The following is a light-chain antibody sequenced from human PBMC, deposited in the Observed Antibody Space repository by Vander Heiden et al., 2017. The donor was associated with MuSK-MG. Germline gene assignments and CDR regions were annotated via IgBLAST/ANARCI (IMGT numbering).Light chain of an antibody. CDR2: AAS. CDR3: RQDDNYPWT. CDR1: QGIRND. J-gene: IGKJ1*01. V-gene: IGKV1-6*01. Sequence: AIQMTQSPSSLSASVGDRVTITCRASQGIRNDLGWYQQKPGKAPKLLIYAASSLQSGVPSRFSGSGSGTDFTLTISSLQPEHFATYYCRQDDNYPWTFGQGTKVEIK.